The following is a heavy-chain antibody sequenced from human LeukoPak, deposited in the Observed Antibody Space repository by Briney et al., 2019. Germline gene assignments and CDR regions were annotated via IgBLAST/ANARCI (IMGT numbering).Heavy chain of an antibody. Sequence: SVMVSCKASGGTFSSYAISWVRQAPGQGLEWMGRIIPIFGIANYAQKFQGRVTITADKSTSTAYMELSSLRSEDTAVYYCAKTGDLYYYYGMDVWGQGTTVTVSS. J-gene: IGHJ6*02. CDR2: IIPIFGIA. V-gene: IGHV1-69*04. D-gene: IGHD7-27*01. CDR3: AKTGDLYYYYGMDV. CDR1: GGTFSSYA.